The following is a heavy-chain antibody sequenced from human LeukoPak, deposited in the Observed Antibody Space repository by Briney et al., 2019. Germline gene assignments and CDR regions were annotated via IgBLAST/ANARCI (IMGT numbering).Heavy chain of an antibody. Sequence: PSETLSLTCTDSGGSISNYYWSWIRQPPGKGLEWIGKINHSGSTNYNPSLKSRATISVDTSKNQFSLKLTSVTAAGTAVYYCAGTYYFDSSGYHFDPWGQGTLVTVSS. CDR3: AGTYYFDSSGYHFDP. J-gene: IGHJ5*02. D-gene: IGHD3-22*01. CDR2: INHSGST. CDR1: GGSISNYY. V-gene: IGHV4-34*01.